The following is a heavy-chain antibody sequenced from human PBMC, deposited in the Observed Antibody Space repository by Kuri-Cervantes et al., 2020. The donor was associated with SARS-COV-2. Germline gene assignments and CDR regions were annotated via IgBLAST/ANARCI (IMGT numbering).Heavy chain of an antibody. J-gene: IGHJ5*02. CDR1: GDSISRSKFY. Sequence: SETLSLTCNVSGDSISRSKFYWGWIRQPPGKGLEWVGTISHGGGSFYNPSLKSRVTISVDTSKNQFSLKLSSVTAADTAVYYCARHDGYCSSTSCTRTGWFDPWGQGTLVTVSS. CDR3: ARHDGYCSSTSCTRTGWFDP. V-gene: IGHV4-39*01. CDR2: ISHGGGS. D-gene: IGHD2-2*03.